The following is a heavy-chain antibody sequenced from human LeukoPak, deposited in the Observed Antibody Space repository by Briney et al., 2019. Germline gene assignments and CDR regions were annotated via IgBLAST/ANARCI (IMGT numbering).Heavy chain of an antibody. J-gene: IGHJ4*02. CDR1: GYTFSSYI. D-gene: IGHD3/OR15-3a*01. Sequence: ASVKVSCKASGYTFSSYIIHWVRQAPGQRLEWMGWLNVDTASTKYSQKFQGRVTILSDTSATTAYMELTSQRSEDTAVYYCARAYLGLVDYWGQGTLVTVSS. CDR3: ARAYLGLVDY. CDR2: LNVDTAST. V-gene: IGHV1-3*01.